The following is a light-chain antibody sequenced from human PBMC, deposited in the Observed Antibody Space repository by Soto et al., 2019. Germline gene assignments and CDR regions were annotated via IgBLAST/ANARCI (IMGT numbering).Light chain of an antibody. CDR2: RAS. Sequence: EIVLTQSPGTLSLSPGERATLSCRASQSLSSTYLAWYQQKPGQAPRLLIYRASNRATGIPDRFSGSGSGADFTLTISRLKPEDFAVYYCQQYGSSPRTFGQGTKVEIK. CDR1: QSLSSTY. CDR3: QQYGSSPRT. V-gene: IGKV3-20*01. J-gene: IGKJ1*01.